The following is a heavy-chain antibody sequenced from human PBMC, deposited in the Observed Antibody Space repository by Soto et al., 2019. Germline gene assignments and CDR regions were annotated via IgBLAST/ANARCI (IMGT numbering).Heavy chain of an antibody. J-gene: IGHJ6*02. CDR1: GGSISSYY. CDR3: ARDPYDYGDYFNGMDV. CDR2: IYHSGST. D-gene: IGHD4-17*01. Sequence: SETLSLTCTVSGGSISSYYWSWIRQPPGKGLEWIGEIYHSGSTNYNPSLKSRVTISVDKSKNQFSLKLSSVTAADTAVYYCARDPYDYGDYFNGMDVWGQGITVTVAS. V-gene: IGHV4-59*12.